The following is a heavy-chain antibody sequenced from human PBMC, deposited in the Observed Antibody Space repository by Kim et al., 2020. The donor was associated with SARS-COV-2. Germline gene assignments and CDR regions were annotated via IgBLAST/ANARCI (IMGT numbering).Heavy chain of an antibody. CDR3: ARGVSTWDIQSGSGMDV. D-gene: IGHD4-4*01. J-gene: IGHJ6*02. Sequence: SQTLSLTCDISGESVSSNGATWTWIRLSPSRGLEWLGMTYYRSKWHEEYADSVRSRIAIKPDISKNQFSLQLHSVTPEDTAMYYCARGVSTWDIQSGSGMDVWGQGTTVTVSS. V-gene: IGHV6-1*01. CDR2: TYYRSKWHE. CDR1: GESVSSNGAT.